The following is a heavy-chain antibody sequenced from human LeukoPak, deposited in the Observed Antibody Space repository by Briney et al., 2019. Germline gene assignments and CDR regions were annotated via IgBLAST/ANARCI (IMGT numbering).Heavy chain of an antibody. Sequence: SETLSLTCTVSGGSISSYYWGWIRQPPGKGLEWIGYIYTSGSTNYNPSLKSRVTISVDTSKNQFSLKLSSVTAADTVVYYCASSDRGYSYGQFDYWGQGTLVTVSS. V-gene: IGHV4-4*09. J-gene: IGHJ4*02. CDR3: ASSDRGYSYGQFDY. CDR2: IYTSGST. CDR1: GGSISSYY. D-gene: IGHD5-18*01.